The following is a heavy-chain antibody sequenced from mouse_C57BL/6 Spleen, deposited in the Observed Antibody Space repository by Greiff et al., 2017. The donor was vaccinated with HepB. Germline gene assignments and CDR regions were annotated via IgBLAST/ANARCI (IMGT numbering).Heavy chain of an antibody. Sequence: EVKLQESGPGLVKPSQSLSLTCSVTGYSITSGYYWNWIRQFPGNKLEWMGYISYDGSNNYNPSLKNRISITRDTSKNQFFLKLNSVTTEDTATYYCARVDYDLGGFAYWGQGTLVTVSA. CDR1: GYSITSGYY. D-gene: IGHD2-4*01. CDR3: ARVDYDLGGFAY. CDR2: ISYDGSN. J-gene: IGHJ3*01. V-gene: IGHV3-6*01.